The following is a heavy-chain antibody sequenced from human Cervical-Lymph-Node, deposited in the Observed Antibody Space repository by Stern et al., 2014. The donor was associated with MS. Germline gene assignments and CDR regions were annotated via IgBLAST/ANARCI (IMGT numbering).Heavy chain of an antibody. D-gene: IGHD3-16*01. CDR2: IYYTGST. CDR1: GGSISSGDYY. J-gene: IGHJ4*02. V-gene: IGHV4-30-4*01. Sequence: QVQLQESGPGLVKPSQTLSLTCTVSGGSISSGDYYWSWIRQPPEKGLEWIGYIYYTGSTYYNPSLKKRGTISGDTSKNQFSLKLSSVTAADTAVYYCARFMRRGYVWDDSWGQGTLVTVSS. CDR3: ARFMRRGYVWDDS.